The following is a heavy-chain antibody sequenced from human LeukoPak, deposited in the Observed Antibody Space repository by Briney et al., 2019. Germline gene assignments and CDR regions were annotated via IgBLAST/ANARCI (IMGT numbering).Heavy chain of an antibody. V-gene: IGHV3-33*01. Sequence: GTSLRLSCAASGFTFRSHGMHWVRQAPGKGLEWVAFIWYDGSNKYYTDSVKGRFTISRDNSKNTLYLQMNSLRAKDTAVYYCAGDRATSYFDYWGQGALVTISS. D-gene: IGHD1-26*01. J-gene: IGHJ4*02. CDR1: GFTFRSHG. CDR2: IWYDGSNK. CDR3: AGDRATSYFDY.